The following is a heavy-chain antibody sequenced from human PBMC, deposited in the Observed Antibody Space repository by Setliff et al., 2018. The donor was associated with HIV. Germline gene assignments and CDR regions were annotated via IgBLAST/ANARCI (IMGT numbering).Heavy chain of an antibody. CDR2: INHSGRT. CDR1: GGSFSDNY. CDR3: ARGVRDNSGWSSYYFDY. J-gene: IGHJ4*02. V-gene: IGHV4-34*01. D-gene: IGHD6-19*01. Sequence: PSETLSLTCAVYGGSFSDNYWSWIRQSPGKGLEWIGEINHSGRTKYSPSLRSRGSISVDTSKTQFSLKLSSVTAADTAVYYCARGVRDNSGWSSYYFDYWGQGTLVTVSS.